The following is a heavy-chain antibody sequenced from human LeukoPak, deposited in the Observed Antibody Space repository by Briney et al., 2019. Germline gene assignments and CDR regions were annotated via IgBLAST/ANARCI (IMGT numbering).Heavy chain of an antibody. Sequence: ASVKVSCKTSGYTFTNYDINWVRQATGQGLEWMGWMNPKSGNTGSAQRFQGRVAMTRDTSISTAYMELISLRSEDTAVYYCARVWGAIDYWGQGTLVTVSS. CDR2: MNPKSGNT. V-gene: IGHV1-8*01. D-gene: IGHD1-26*01. CDR1: GYTFTNYD. CDR3: ARVWGAIDY. J-gene: IGHJ4*02.